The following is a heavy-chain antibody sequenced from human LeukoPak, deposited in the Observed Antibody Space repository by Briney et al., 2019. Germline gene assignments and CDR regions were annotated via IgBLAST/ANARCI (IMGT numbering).Heavy chain of an antibody. D-gene: IGHD1-1*01. Sequence: GGSLRLSCAASGFTFSNYDIHWVRQVTGKGLEWVSAIDTVGDTYYPGSVKGRFTISRENAKNSLYLQMNSLRAEDTAVYYCARGGYGANRGRHVFDIWGQGTMVTVSS. V-gene: IGHV3-13*01. CDR3: ARGGYGANRGRHVFDI. CDR1: GFTFSNYD. J-gene: IGHJ3*02. CDR2: IDTVGDT.